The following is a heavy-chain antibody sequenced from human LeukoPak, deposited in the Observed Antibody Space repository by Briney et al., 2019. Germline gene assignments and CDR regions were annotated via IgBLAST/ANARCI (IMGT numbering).Heavy chain of an antibody. CDR3: AKDILRYFVRAQTTNFAGFDY. CDR1: GFTFSSYA. D-gene: IGHD3-9*01. J-gene: IGHJ4*02. CDR2: ISGSGGST. V-gene: IGHV3-23*01. Sequence: PGGSLRLSCAASGFTFSSYAMSWVRQAPGKGLEWVSGISGSGGSTYYADSVKGRFTISRDNSKNTLYLQMNSLRAEDTAVYYCAKDILRYFVRAQTTNFAGFDYWGQGTLVTVSS.